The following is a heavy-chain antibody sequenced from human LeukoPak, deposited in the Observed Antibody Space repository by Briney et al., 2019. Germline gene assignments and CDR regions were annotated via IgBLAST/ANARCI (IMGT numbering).Heavy chain of an antibody. CDR1: GFIVSNNY. CDR3: ATRGRSGYYYGMDV. Sequence: GGSLRLSCAASGFIVSNNYMSWARQAPGKGLEWVSIISPRGTTYYADSVKGRFTISRDNSQNTLYLQMNSLRAEDTAVYYCATRGRSGYYYGMDVWGQGTTVTVSS. J-gene: IGHJ6*02. V-gene: IGHV3-66*01. CDR2: ISPRGTT. D-gene: IGHD1-26*01.